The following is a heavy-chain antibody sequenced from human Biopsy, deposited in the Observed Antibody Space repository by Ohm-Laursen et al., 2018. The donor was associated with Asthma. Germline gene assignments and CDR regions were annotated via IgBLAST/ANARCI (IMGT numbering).Heavy chain of an antibody. CDR3: LRDTLGYYFDK. CDR1: GRHFGSYN. Sequence: SLRLSCSASGRHFGSYNMHWARQAPGKGLEWVAVITFDGSTQYYGDSVKGRFTISRDNSKNLLFLQMSSLRAEDTAVCYCLRDTLGYYFDKWGQGTMVTVSS. V-gene: IGHV3-30-3*01. D-gene: IGHD6-13*01. J-gene: IGHJ4*02. CDR2: ITFDGSTQ.